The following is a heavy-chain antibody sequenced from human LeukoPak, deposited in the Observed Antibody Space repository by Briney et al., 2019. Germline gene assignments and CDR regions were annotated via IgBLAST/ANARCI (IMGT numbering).Heavy chain of an antibody. CDR1: GGTFSNYA. Sequence: SVTVSCTTSGGTFSNYAISWVRQAPGQGLEWMGGIIPIFGTANYAQKFQGRVTITADESTSTAYMELSSLRSEDTAVYYCARNHLMYYYDSSGLGDWGQGTLVIVSS. CDR3: ARNHLMYYYDSSGLGD. D-gene: IGHD3-22*01. CDR2: IIPIFGTA. J-gene: IGHJ4*02. V-gene: IGHV1-69*13.